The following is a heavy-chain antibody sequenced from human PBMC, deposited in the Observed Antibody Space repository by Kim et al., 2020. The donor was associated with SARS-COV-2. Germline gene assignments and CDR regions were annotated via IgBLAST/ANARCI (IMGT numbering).Heavy chain of an antibody. V-gene: IGHV3-7*03. J-gene: IGHJ6*02. D-gene: IGHD2-15*01. CDR1: GFTFSSYW. CDR2: IKQDGSEK. CDR3: ASAVGYCSGNSCPYYYYGLDV. Sequence: GGSLRLSCAASGFTFSSYWMSWVRQAPGKGLEWVANIKQDGSEKYYVDSVKGRFTISRDNAKNSLYLQMNSLRAEDTAVYFCASAVGYCSGNSCPYYYYGLDVWGQGTTVTVSS.